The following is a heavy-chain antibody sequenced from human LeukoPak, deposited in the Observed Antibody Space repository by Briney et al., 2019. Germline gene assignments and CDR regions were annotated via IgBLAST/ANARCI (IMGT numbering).Heavy chain of an antibody. V-gene: IGHV3-11*01. CDR1: GFTFSDYY. D-gene: IGHD6-19*01. CDR2: ISSSGSTI. CDR3: ARDRQAYSSGWYGYYYYYYMDV. Sequence: PGGSLRLSCAASGFTFSDYYMSWIRQAPGKGLEWVSYISSSGSTIYYADSVKGRFTISRDNAKNSLYLQMNSLRAEDTAVYYCARDRQAYSSGWYGYYYYYYMDVWGKGTTVTVSS. J-gene: IGHJ6*03.